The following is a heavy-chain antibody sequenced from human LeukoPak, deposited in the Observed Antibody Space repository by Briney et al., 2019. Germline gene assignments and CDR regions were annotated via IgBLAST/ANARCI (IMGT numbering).Heavy chain of an antibody. V-gene: IGHV1-69*13. CDR2: IIPIFGTA. D-gene: IGHD3-22*01. CDR1: GGTFNSYA. CDR3: ARADTYYYDSSGYTFDY. Sequence: SVKVSCKASGGTFNSYAISWVRQAPGQGLEWMGGIIPIFGTANYAQKFQGRVTITADESTSTAYMELSSLRSEDTAVYYCARADTYYYDSSGYTFDYWGQGTLVTVSS. J-gene: IGHJ4*02.